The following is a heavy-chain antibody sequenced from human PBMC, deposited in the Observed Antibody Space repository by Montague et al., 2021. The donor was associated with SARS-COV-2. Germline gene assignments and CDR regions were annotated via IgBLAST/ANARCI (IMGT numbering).Heavy chain of an antibody. J-gene: IGHJ5*02. CDR2: SA. CDR3: AREDRWNWFDP. Sequence: SANNNPSLKSRVTISVDTSKNQFSLKLISVTAADTAVYYCAREDRWNWFDPWGQGILVTVSS. V-gene: IGHV4-59*01. D-gene: IGHD5-24*01.